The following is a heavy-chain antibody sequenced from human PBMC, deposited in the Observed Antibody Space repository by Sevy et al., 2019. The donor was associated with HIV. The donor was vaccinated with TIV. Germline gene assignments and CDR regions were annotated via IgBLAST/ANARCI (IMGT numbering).Heavy chain of an antibody. J-gene: IGHJ6*02. CDR3: ARGAMVSSLYYYYYYGMEV. V-gene: IGHV4-4*07. CDR2: ICTSGST. D-gene: IGHD5-18*01. Sequence: SETLSLTCTVSGGSISSYYWSWIRQPAGKGLEWIGRICTSGSTNYNPSLKSRVTMSVDTSKNQFSLKLSSVTAADTAVYYCARGAMVSSLYYYYYYGMEVWGQGTTVTVSS. CDR1: GGSISSYY.